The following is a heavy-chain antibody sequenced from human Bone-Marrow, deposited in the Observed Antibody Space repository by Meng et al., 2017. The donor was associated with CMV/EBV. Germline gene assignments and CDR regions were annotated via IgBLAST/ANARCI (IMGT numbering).Heavy chain of an antibody. D-gene: IGHD3-3*01. J-gene: IGHJ6*02. CDR2: ISSSSSTI. Sequence: ETLSLTCAASGFTFSGYSMNWVRQAPGKGLEWVSSISSSSSTIYNADSVKGRFTISRDNAKNSLYLQMNSLRAEDTAVYYCARGVERIFGVVTAYYYYGMDVWGQGTTVTVSS. CDR3: ARGVERIFGVVTAYYYYGMDV. V-gene: IGHV3-48*04. CDR1: GFTFSGYS.